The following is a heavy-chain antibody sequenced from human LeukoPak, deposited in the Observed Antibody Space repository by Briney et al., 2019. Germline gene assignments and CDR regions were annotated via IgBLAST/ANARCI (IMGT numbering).Heavy chain of an antibody. CDR3: AREGGNDYGDYYFDY. Sequence: GASVKVSCKASGGTFSSYAISWVRQALGQGLEWMGGIIPIFGTANYAQKFQGRVTITADESTSTAYMELSSLRSEDTAVYYCAREGGNDYGDYYFDYWGQGTLVTVSS. J-gene: IGHJ4*02. V-gene: IGHV1-69*13. D-gene: IGHD4-17*01. CDR2: IIPIFGTA. CDR1: GGTFSSYA.